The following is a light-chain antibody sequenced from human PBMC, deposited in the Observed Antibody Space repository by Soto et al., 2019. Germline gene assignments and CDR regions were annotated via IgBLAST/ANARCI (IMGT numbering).Light chain of an antibody. CDR2: GNS. Sequence: QLVLTQPPSVSGAPGQRVTISCTGSSSNIGAGHDVHWYQHLPGTAPKLLIYGNSNRPSGVPDRFSGSKSGNSASLAITGLQAEDEADYYCQSYDSSLSGSEVFGTGTKLTVL. CDR1: SSNIGAGHD. CDR3: QSYDSSLSGSEV. V-gene: IGLV1-40*01. J-gene: IGLJ1*01.